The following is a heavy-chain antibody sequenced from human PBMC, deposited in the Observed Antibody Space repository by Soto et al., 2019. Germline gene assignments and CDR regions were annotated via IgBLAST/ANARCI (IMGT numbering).Heavy chain of an antibody. CDR2: IKYDGSKK. V-gene: IGHV3-7*01. CDR1: GFIFRDYW. D-gene: IGHD2-8*01. CDR3: ARAFCTNGVCYYFFDY. Sequence: PGGSLRLSCAASGFIFRDYWMNWVRQAPGKGPEWVANIKYDGSKKNYGDSVKGRFTISRDNSKNSLYLQMNSLRAEDTAVYYCARAFCTNGVCYYFFDYWGHGTLVTVSS. J-gene: IGHJ4*01.